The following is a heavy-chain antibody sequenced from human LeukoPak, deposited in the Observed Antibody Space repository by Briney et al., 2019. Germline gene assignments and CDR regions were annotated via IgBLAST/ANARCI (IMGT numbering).Heavy chain of an antibody. J-gene: IGHJ3*02. D-gene: IGHD5-18*01. CDR2: INHGGFT. Sequence: SETLSLTCAVSGASLSGYYWSWIRQSPGKGLEWIGEINHGGFTNYNPSLKSRVTISVDTSRNQFALRLSSLTAADTAVYFCARSHLWPSGTFDIWGQGTVVAVSS. CDR1: GASLSGYY. CDR3: ARSHLWPSGTFDI. V-gene: IGHV4-34*01.